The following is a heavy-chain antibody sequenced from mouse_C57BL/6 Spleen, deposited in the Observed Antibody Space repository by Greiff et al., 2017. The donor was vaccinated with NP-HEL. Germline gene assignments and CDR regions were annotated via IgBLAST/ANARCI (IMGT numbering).Heavy chain of an antibody. J-gene: IGHJ3*01. CDR2: ISGGGGNT. CDR3: ARHTTMTAWFAY. D-gene: IGHD2-4*01. V-gene: IGHV5-9*01. CDR1: GFTFSSYT. Sequence: EVKLMESGGGLVKPGGSLKLSCAASGFTFSSYTMSWVRQTPEKRLEWVATISGGGGNTYYPDSVKGRFTISRDNAKNTRYLQMSSLRSEDTALYYCARHTTMTAWFAYWGQGTLVTVSA.